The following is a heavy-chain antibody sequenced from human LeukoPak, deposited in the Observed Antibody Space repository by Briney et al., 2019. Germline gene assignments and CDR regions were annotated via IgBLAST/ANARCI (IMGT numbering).Heavy chain of an antibody. CDR3: AIARDILTGYYPASSKTFDY. Sequence: ASVKVSCKASGGTFSSYAISWVRQAPGQGLEWMGWISAYNGNTNYAQKLQGRVTMTTDTSTSTAYMELRSLRSDDTAVYYCAIARDILTGYYPASSKTFDYWGQGTLVTVSS. CDR2: ISAYNGNT. J-gene: IGHJ4*02. D-gene: IGHD3-9*01. V-gene: IGHV1-18*01. CDR1: GGTFSSYA.